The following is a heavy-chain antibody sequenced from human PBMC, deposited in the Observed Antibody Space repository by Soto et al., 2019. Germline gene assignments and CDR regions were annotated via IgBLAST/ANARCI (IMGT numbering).Heavy chain of an antibody. D-gene: IGHD3-10*01. V-gene: IGHV6-1*01. CDR3: ARRNTYYYGSGSYYNYYGMDV. J-gene: IGHJ6*02. CDR1: GDSVSSNSAA. Sequence: SQTLSLTCAISGDSVSSNSAAWNWIRQSPSRGLEWLGRTYYRSKWYNDYAVSVKSRITINPDTSKNQFSLQLNSVTPEDTAVYYCARRNTYYYGSGSYYNYYGMDVWGQGTTVTVSS. CDR2: TYYRSKWYN.